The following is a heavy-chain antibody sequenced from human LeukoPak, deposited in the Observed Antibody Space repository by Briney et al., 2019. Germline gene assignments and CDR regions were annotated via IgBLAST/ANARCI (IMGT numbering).Heavy chain of an antibody. Sequence: PGGSLRLSCAAYGSTLSSHSMNWVRQAPGKGLEWVSSISSSSSYIHSADSVKGRFTISRDNAKNSLYLQMNSLRAEDTAVYYCARDLYDSGAYSSPIDYWGQGTLVTVSS. CDR2: ISSSSSYI. J-gene: IGHJ4*02. CDR1: GSTLSSHS. CDR3: ARDLYDSGAYSSPIDY. V-gene: IGHV3-21*01. D-gene: IGHD3-22*01.